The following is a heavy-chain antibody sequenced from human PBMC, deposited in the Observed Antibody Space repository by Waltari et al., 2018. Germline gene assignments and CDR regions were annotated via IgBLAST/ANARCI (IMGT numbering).Heavy chain of an antibody. Sequence: EVQLVESGGGLVQPGGSLRLSWVGSGFSFRNNGMSWVRQGPGKGLEWVDNIKKDGSEKNYVDSLNGRFTISRDNAKNSLYLQMDRLRVEDTAVYYCTSGSGWSSTDWGQGTRVTVSS. CDR2: IKKDGSEK. D-gene: IGHD6-13*01. V-gene: IGHV3-7*01. CDR3: TSGSGWSSTD. J-gene: IGHJ4*02. CDR1: GFSFRNNG.